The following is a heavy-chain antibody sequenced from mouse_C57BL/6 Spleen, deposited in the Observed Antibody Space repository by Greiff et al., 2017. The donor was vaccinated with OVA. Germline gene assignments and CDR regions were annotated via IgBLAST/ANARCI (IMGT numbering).Heavy chain of an antibody. D-gene: IGHD2-1*01. CDR2: INYDGSST. V-gene: IGHV5-16*01. Sequence: EVQVVESEGGLVQPGSSMKLSCTASGFTFSDYYMAWVRQVPEKGLEWVANINYDGSSTYYLDSLKSRFIISRDNAKNILYLQLSSLKSEDTATYYCARAMIYDGNLDYWGQGTTLTVSS. CDR3: ARAMIYDGNLDY. J-gene: IGHJ2*01. CDR1: GFTFSDYY.